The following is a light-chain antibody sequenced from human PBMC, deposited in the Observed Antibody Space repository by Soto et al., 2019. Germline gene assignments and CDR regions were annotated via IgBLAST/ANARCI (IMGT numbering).Light chain of an antibody. CDR2: DAS. J-gene: IGKJ4*01. V-gene: IGKV1-17*03. Sequence: DIQITHSPSAVSASVGDRVTITCRSSQGISSSLAWFQQKPGKVPKRLIYDASSLQSGVPSRFSGSGSGTEFTLTISSLQPEDFATYYCLQHNSYPLTFGGGTKVDIK. CDR1: QGISSS. CDR3: LQHNSYPLT.